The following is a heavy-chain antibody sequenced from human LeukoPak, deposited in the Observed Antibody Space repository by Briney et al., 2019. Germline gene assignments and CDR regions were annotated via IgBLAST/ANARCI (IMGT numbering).Heavy chain of an antibody. V-gene: IGHV4-4*02. D-gene: IGHD2-8*02. CDR1: GGSISSSNW. J-gene: IGHJ4*02. CDR3: TRSAGWWSLDY. CDR2: IYHSGST. Sequence: PSETLSLTCAVSGGSISSSNWWSWVRQPPGKGLEWIGEIYHSGSTNYNPSLKSRVTISVDSSKNQFSLKLNSVTAADTATYYCTRSAGWWSLDYWGQGALVTVSS.